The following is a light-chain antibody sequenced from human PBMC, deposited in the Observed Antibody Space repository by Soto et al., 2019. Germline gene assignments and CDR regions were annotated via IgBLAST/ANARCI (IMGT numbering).Light chain of an antibody. CDR1: SSNIGAGYD. Sequence: QSVLTQPPSVSGAPGQRVTISCTGSSSNIGAGYDVHWYQPLPGTAPKLLIYGNSNRPSGVPDRFSGSKSGTSASLAITGRQAEDEADYYCQSSYSSVCAHVVFGGGTKLTVL. J-gene: IGLJ2*01. CDR2: GNS. CDR3: QSSYSSVCAHVV. V-gene: IGLV1-40*01.